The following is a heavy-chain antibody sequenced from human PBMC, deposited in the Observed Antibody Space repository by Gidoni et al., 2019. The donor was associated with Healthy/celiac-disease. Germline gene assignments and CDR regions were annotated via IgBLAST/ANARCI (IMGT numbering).Heavy chain of an antibody. J-gene: IGHJ6*02. CDR2: IYYSGST. V-gene: IGHV4-59*01. CDR1: GGSISSYY. CDR3: ARMYYDFWSGYSYYGMDV. Sequence: QVQLQESGPGLVKPSETLSLTCTVSGGSISSYYWSWIRQPPGKGLEWIGYIYYSGSTNNNPSLKSRVTISVDTSKNQFSLKLSAVTAADTAVYYCARMYYDFWSGYSYYGMDVWGQGTTVTVSS. D-gene: IGHD3-3*01.